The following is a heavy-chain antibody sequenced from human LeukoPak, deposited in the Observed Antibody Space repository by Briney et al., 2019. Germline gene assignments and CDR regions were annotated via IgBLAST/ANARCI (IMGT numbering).Heavy chain of an antibody. J-gene: IGHJ4*02. CDR3: ANHLACGSTSCPPFDD. Sequence: PGGSLRLSCAASGFTFSSCSMHWARQVPGKGLEWVAVILYDGSNKYYADSVKGRFTISRDNSKNTLYLQMNSLRAEDTAVYYCANHLACGSTSCPPFDDWGQGTLVTVSS. CDR1: GFTFSSCS. V-gene: IGHV3-30-3*01. D-gene: IGHD2-2*01. CDR2: ILYDGSNK.